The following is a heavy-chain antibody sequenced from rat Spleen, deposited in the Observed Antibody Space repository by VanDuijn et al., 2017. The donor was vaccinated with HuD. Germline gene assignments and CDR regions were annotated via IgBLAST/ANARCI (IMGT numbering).Heavy chain of an antibody. V-gene: IGHV2-45*01. CDR1: GFSLTSYI. CDR3: ARAPGNGYVMDA. J-gene: IGHJ4*01. Sequence: QVQLKESGPGLVQPSQTLSLTCTVSGFSLTSYIVSWVRQPPGKGLEWMGVMWRGGSTEYNSALKSRLSISRDTSKNHVFLKMNSLQSEDTATYHCARAPGNGYVMDAWGQGASVTVSS. D-gene: IGHD5-1*01. CDR2: MWRGGST.